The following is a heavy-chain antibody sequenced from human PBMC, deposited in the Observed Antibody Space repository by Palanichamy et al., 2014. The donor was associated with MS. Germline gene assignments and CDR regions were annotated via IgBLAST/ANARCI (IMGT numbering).Heavy chain of an antibody. CDR2: INLGNGNT. CDR3: AREHDSWSGYSFDY. V-gene: IGHV1-3*01. CDR1: GYTFTNYA. D-gene: IGHD3-3*01. J-gene: IGHJ4*02. Sequence: QVLHVQSGAEVKNPGASVRISCKASGYTFTNYAIHWVRQAPGQRLEWMGWINLGNGNTKYSQHLQGRLIITRDTSASTAYMELSSLRSEDTAVYYCAREHDSWSGYSFDYWGQGTPVTVSS.